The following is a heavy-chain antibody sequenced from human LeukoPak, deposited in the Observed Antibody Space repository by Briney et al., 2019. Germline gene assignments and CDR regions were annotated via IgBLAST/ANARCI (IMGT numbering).Heavy chain of an antibody. CDR1: GFTFSSYA. Sequence: PGGSLRLSCAASGFTFSSYAMSWVRQAPGKGLKWVSAISGSGGSTYYADSVKGRFTISRGNSKNTLYLQMNSLRAEDTAVYYCARVRSQYGYFDYWGQGTLVTVSS. J-gene: IGHJ4*02. D-gene: IGHD2-8*01. V-gene: IGHV3-23*01. CDR2: ISGSGGST. CDR3: ARVRSQYGYFDY.